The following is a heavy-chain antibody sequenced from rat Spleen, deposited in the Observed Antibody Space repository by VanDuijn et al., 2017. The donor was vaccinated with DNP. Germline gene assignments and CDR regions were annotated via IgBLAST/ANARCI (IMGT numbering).Heavy chain of an antibody. V-gene: IGHV5-31*01. Sequence: EVQLVESGGGLVQPGRSLKLSCVASGLTFNNYWMTWIRQVPGKGLEWVASITSSGGSAYHPDSVKGRFTISRDNAKSTLYLQMDSRRSEDTATYYCARRAYYGLSFYFDYWGQGVMVTVSS. CDR2: ITSSGGSA. D-gene: IGHD1-6*01. CDR1: GLTFNNYW. J-gene: IGHJ2*01. CDR3: ARRAYYGLSFYFDY.